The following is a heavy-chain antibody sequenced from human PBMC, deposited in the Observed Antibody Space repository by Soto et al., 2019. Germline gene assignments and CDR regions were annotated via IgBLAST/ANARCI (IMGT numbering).Heavy chain of an antibody. D-gene: IGHD5-18*01. CDR2: IIPIFGTA. J-gene: IGHJ5*02. Sequence: EASVKVSCKASGGTFSSYAISWVRQAPGQGLEWMGGIIPIFGTANYAQKFQGRVTITADKSTSTAYMELSSLRSEDTAVYYCARSPFNVDTHMAPNWFDPWGQGTLVTVSS. CDR1: GGTFSSYA. V-gene: IGHV1-69*06. CDR3: ARSPFNVDTHMAPNWFDP.